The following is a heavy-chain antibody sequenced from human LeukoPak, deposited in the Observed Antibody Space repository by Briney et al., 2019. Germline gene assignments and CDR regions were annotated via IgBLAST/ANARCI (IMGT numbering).Heavy chain of an antibody. J-gene: IGHJ4*02. D-gene: IGHD2-15*01. CDR2: ISGSGGST. CDR3: AKDLTDCSGGSCY. CDR1: GFTCSSYA. V-gene: IGHV3-23*01. Sequence: GGSLRLSCAASGFTCSSYAMSWVRQAPGNGLEWVSAISGSGGSTYYADSVKGRFTIPRDNSKNTLYLQMNSLRAEDTAVYYCAKDLTDCSGGSCYWGQGTLVTVSS.